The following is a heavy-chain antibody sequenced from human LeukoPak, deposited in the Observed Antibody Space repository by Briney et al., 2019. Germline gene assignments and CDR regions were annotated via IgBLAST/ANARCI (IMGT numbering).Heavy chain of an antibody. Sequence: GGSLRLSCAASGFTFSSYVMHWVRQAPGKGLEWVAIISCDGSNEYYADSVKGRFTISRDNSKNTLYLQMNSLRAADTAVYYCARELRYFDWLLFDYWGQGTLVTVSS. V-gene: IGHV3-30*04. CDR1: GFTFSSYV. CDR2: ISCDGSNE. D-gene: IGHD3-9*01. J-gene: IGHJ4*02. CDR3: ARELRYFDWLLFDY.